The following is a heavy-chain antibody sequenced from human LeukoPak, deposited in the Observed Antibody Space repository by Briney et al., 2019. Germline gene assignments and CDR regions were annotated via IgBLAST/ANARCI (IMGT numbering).Heavy chain of an antibody. CDR3: ARAHDSSGYYFFSYYFDY. D-gene: IGHD3-22*01. CDR2: IKQDGSEK. V-gene: IGHV3-7*04. CDR1: GFTFSSYW. J-gene: IGHJ4*02. Sequence: GGSLRLSCAASGFTFSSYWMSWVRQAPGKGLEWVANIKQDGSEKYYVDSVKGRFTISRDNAKNSLYLQMNSLRAEDTAVYYCARAHDSSGYYFFSYYFDYWGQGTLVTVSS.